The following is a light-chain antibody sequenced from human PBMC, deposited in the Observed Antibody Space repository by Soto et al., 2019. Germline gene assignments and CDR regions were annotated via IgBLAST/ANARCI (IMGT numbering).Light chain of an antibody. CDR2: DAS. CDR1: QSVSSY. CDR3: QQRSKWLLT. Sequence: EIVLTQSPATLSLSPRERATLSCRASQSVSSYLAWYQQKPGQAPRLLIYDASNRATGIPARFSGSGSGTDFTLTISSLVPEDFAVYYCQQRSKWLLTFGGGTKV. J-gene: IGKJ4*01. V-gene: IGKV3-11*01.